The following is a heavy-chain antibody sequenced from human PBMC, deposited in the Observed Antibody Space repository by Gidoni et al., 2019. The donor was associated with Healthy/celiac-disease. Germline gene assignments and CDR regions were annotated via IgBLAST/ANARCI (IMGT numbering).Heavy chain of an antibody. J-gene: IGHJ4*02. CDR3: ARYSHSSGSFDY. CDR1: GGPISSSSYY. D-gene: IGHD3-22*01. CDR2: VYYSGST. V-gene: IGHV4-39*01. Sequence: QLQLQESGPGLVQPSETLSLTCTVSGGPISSSSYYWGWIRQPPGKGLGWIGSVYYSGSTYYNPSLKSRVTISVDTSKNQFSLKLSSVTAADTAVYYCARYSHSSGSFDYWGQGTLVTVSS.